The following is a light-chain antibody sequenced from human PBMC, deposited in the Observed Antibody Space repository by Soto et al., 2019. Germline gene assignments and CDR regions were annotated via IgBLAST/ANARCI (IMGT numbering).Light chain of an antibody. CDR2: DAS. CDR1: QNVNRY. V-gene: IGKV3-11*01. J-gene: IGKJ4*01. CDR3: QQRSNWPQLT. Sequence: EIVLTQSPATLSLSPGERATLSCRASQNVNRYLAWYQHKPGQAPRLLIYDASNRATGIPARFSGSGSGTDFTLTISSLEPEDFAVYYCQQRSNWPQLTFGGGTKVEIK.